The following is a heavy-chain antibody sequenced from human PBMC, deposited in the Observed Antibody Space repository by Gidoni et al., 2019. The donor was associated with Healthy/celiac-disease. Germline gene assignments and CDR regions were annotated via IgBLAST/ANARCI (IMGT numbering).Heavy chain of an antibody. CDR2: IYYSGST. CDR3: ARVPIFGVVKSSDAFDI. J-gene: IGHJ3*02. Sequence: QVQLQESGPGLVKPSETLSLTCTVSGGSISSYYWSWIRQPPGKGLEWIGYIYYSGSTNYNPSLKSRVTISVDTSKNQFSLKLSSVTAADTAVYYCARVPIFGVVKSSDAFDIWGQGTMVTVSS. D-gene: IGHD3-3*01. CDR1: GGSISSYY. V-gene: IGHV4-59*01.